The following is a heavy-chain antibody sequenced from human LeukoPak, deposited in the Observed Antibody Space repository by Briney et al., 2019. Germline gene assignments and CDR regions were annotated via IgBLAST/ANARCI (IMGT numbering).Heavy chain of an antibody. CDR3: ARHVAYSSRFDY. CDR2: INYSGNT. V-gene: IGHV4-39*01. J-gene: IGHJ4*02. Sequence: SETLSLTCTVSGGSISSTGYYWGWICQPPGKGLDWIGYINYSGNTYCNPSLKSRVIISVDTSKKQFFLKLNSVTAADTALYYCARHVAYSSRFDYWGQGTLVTVSS. D-gene: IGHD6-13*01. CDR1: GGSISSTGYY.